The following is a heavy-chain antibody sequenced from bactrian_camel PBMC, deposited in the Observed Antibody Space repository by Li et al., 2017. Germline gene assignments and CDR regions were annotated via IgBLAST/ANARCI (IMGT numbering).Heavy chain of an antibody. J-gene: IGHJ4*01. V-gene: IGHV3S53*01. D-gene: IGHD6*01. CDR2: IDTDGAT. CDR3: AADYGECTVASSDLRMVDY. Sequence: VQLVESGGGSVQAGGSLRLSCAASGDMLRTYRMGWFRQPPGKEREGVASIDTDGATKYASAVKGRFTVAKDNAKNTLYLQMNSLKPEDTALYICAADYGECTVASSDLRMVDYWGQ. CDR1: GDMLRTYR.